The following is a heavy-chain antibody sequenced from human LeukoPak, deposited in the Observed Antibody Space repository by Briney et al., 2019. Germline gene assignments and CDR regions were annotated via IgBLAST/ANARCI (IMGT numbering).Heavy chain of an antibody. V-gene: IGHV3-7*02. CDR3: ASFPVAGPDGDY. CDR2: IKQDGSEK. Sequence: GGSLRLSCAASGFTFSGSAMHWVRQASGKGLEWVANIKQDGSEKYYVDSVKGRFTISRDNAKNSLYLQMNSLRAEDTAVYYCASFPVAGPDGDYWGQGTLVTVSS. D-gene: IGHD6-19*01. CDR1: GFTFSGSA. J-gene: IGHJ4*02.